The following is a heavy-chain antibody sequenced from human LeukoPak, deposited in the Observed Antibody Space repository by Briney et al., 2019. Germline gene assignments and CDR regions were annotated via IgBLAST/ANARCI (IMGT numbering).Heavy chain of an antibody. V-gene: IGHV4-39*01. CDR1: GGSISSSSYY. D-gene: IGHD4-23*01. Sequence: SETLSLTCTVSGGSISSSSYYWGWIRQPPGKGLEWIGSIYYSGSTYYNPSLKSRVTISVDTSKNQFSLKLSSVTAADTAVYYCARYAVAHSYFDYWGQGTLVTVSS. J-gene: IGHJ4*02. CDR2: IYYSGST. CDR3: ARYAVAHSYFDY.